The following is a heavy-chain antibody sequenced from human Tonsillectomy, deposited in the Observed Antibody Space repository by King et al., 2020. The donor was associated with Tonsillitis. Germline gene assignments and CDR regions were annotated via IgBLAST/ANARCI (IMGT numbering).Heavy chain of an antibody. V-gene: IGHV3-9*01. CDR1: GFIFGDYA. D-gene: IGHD3-9*01. CDR2: ISWNSGNI. J-gene: IGHJ4*02. Sequence: VQLVESGGGFVQPGRSLRLSCAVSGFIFGDYAMHWGRQVPGKGLEWVSSISWNSGNIGYVDSVKGRFTISGDHASNSLYLHMNSLRAEDTALYYCAKDALYDILTGYVDSWGQGTLVTVSS. CDR3: AKDALYDILTGYVDS.